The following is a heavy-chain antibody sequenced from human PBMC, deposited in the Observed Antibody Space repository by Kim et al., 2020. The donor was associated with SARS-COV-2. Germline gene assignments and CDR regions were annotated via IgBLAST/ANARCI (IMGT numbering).Heavy chain of an antibody. Sequence: GGSLRLSCAASGFTFNNAMSWVRQAPGKGLEWVSAISGSGDTTHYADSVKGRFTISRDNSKNTLYLQMNSLRAEDTAVYYCAKGRNCGGACYTLFDYWGQGALVTVSS. V-gene: IGHV3-23*01. CDR2: ISGSGDTT. CDR1: GFTFNNA. D-gene: IGHD2-21*01. CDR3: AKGRNCGGACYTLFDY. J-gene: IGHJ4*02.